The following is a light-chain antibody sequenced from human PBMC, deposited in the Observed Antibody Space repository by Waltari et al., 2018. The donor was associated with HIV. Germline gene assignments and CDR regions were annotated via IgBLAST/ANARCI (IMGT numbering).Light chain of an antibody. CDR1: SNHVGNQG. V-gene: IGLV10-54*01. CDR3: SAWDSSLSAWV. CDR2: RNN. Sequence: QAGLTQPPSVSKGLRQTATLTCTGNSNHVGNQGPAWLQQHQGHPPKLLSYRNNNRPSGISERLSASRSGNTASLTITGLQPEDEADYYCSAWDSSLSAWVFGGGTKLTVL. J-gene: IGLJ3*02.